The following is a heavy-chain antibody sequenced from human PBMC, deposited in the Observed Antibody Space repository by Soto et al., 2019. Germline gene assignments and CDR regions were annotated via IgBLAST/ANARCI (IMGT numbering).Heavy chain of an antibody. CDR1: GFTFNDFF. CDR3: ARNTFNWFDP. Sequence: QVQLVESGGDLVKPGGSLRLSCAASGFTFNDFFMTWIRQAPGRGPEWVASTSNSGNSVYYADSVKGRFTVSRDNAQNTLTLQMTDLRVDDTAVYYCARNTFNWFDPWDQGTLVTVSS. V-gene: IGHV3-11*01. J-gene: IGHJ5*02. CDR2: TSNSGNSV.